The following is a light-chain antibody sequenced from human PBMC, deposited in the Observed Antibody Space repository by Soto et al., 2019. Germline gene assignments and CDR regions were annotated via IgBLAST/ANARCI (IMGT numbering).Light chain of an antibody. V-gene: IGKV3-20*01. CDR3: QFGTMVWT. J-gene: IGKJ1*01. CDR1: QSVSDMY. Sequence: EIVLTQSPGTLSLSPGERATLSCRASQSVSDMYLAWYQQKPGQAPRLLIYGASRRATGIPERFSGSGDGTDFKLTISRLEFEEFEVYYCQFGTMVWTFGQGNKLEI. CDR2: GAS.